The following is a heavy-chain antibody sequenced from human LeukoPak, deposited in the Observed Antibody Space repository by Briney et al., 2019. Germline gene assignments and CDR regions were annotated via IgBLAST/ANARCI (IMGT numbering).Heavy chain of an antibody. CDR3: ARDQATVATPWVDY. CDR1: SYTFTNYY. D-gene: IGHD4-17*01. Sequence: GASVNVSCKASSYTFTNYYLHWVRQAPGQGLEWMGWINPNSGGTKPAQKFLGRVTMTRDTSISTAYMELTRLTYDDTAVYYCARDQATVATPWVDYWGQGTLVTVSS. V-gene: IGHV1-2*02. J-gene: IGHJ4*02. CDR2: INPNSGGT.